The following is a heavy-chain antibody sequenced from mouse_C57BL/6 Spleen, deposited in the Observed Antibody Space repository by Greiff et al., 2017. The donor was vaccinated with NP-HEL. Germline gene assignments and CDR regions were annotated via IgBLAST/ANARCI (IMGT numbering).Heavy chain of an antibody. D-gene: IGHD2-12*01. CDR3: ARCLLYKKGYYAMDY. Sequence: QVQLQQPWAELVKPGASVKVSCKASGYTFTSYWMHWVKQRPGQGLEWIGRIHPSDSDTNYNQKFKGKATLTVDKSSSTAYMQLSSLTSEDSAVYYCARCLLYKKGYYAMDYWGQGTSVTVSS. CDR1: GYTFTSYW. J-gene: IGHJ4*01. CDR2: IHPSDSDT. V-gene: IGHV1-74*01.